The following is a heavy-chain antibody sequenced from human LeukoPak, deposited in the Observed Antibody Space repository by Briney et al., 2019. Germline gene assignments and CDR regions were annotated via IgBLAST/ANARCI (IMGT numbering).Heavy chain of an antibody. V-gene: IGHV3-30*04. D-gene: IGHD2-2*01. Sequence: PGGSLRLSCAASGFTFSNYAMHWVRQAPGKGLEWVAVISYDGSNKDYADSVKGRFTISRDNFKNTLYLQMNSLRAEDTAVYYCAKQRDIVVVPAAMLFDTWGQGTLVTVSS. J-gene: IGHJ5*02. CDR3: AKQRDIVVVPAAMLFDT. CDR1: GFTFSNYA. CDR2: ISYDGSNK.